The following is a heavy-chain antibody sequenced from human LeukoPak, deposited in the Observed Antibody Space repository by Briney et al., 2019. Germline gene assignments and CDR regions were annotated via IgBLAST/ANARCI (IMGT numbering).Heavy chain of an antibody. V-gene: IGHV3-7*01. D-gene: IGHD3-3*01. CDR3: ARKKGYYDFWSPPSA. J-gene: IGHJ6*04. CDR1: GFTFSSYW. CDR2: IKQDGSEK. Sequence: GGSLRLSCAASGFTFSSYWMSWVRQAPGKGLEWVANIKQDGSEKYYVDSVKGRFTISRDNAKNSLYLQMNSLRAEDTAVYYCARKKGYYDFWSPPSAWGTGTTVTVSS.